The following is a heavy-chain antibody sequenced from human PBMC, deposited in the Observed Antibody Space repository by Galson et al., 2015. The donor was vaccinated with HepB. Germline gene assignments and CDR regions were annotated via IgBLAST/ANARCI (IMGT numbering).Heavy chain of an antibody. Sequence: SLRLSCAASGFTISSYAMSWVRQAPGKGLEWVSAISGSGGSTYYADSVKGRFTISRDNSKNTLYLQMNSLRAEDTAVYYCAKDSLRGGVETGRRTRQVWFGELLPWFDPWGQGTLVTVSS. J-gene: IGHJ5*02. CDR3: AKDSLRGGVETGRRTRQVWFGELLPWFDP. CDR1: GFTISSYA. CDR2: ISGSGGST. D-gene: IGHD3-10*01. V-gene: IGHV3-23*01.